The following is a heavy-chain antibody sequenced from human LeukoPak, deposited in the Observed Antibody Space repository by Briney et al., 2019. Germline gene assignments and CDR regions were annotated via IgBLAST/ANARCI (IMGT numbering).Heavy chain of an antibody. D-gene: IGHD4-23*01. CDR2: IYYSGIT. J-gene: IGHJ2*01. CDR1: GGSISSSGYY. CDR3: ARAHMGVTLKSWYFDL. Sequence: ASETLSLTCTVSGGSISSSGYYWGWIRQSPGEGLEWIANIYYSGITYYNPSLKSRVTISVDKSKNQFSLKLNSVTAADTAVYYCARAHMGVTLKSWYFDLWGRGTLVTVSS. V-gene: IGHV4-39*07.